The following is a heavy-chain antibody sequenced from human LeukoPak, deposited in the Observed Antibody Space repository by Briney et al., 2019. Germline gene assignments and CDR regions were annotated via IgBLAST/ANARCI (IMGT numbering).Heavy chain of an antibody. V-gene: IGHV3-74*01. CDR2: INNDGSST. Sequence: GGSLRLSCAASGFTVSSNYMSWVRQAPGKGLVWVSHINNDGSSTSYTDSVKGRFTISRDNAKNTLYLQMNSLRTEDTAVYYCACYGIAPPYWGQGTLVTVSS. J-gene: IGHJ4*02. CDR1: GFTVSSNY. CDR3: ACYGIAPPY. D-gene: IGHD2-15*01.